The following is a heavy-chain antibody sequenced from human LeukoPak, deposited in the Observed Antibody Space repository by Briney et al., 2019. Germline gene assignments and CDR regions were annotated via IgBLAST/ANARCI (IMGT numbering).Heavy chain of an antibody. CDR3: TTGYYDILTGYFSFDY. Sequence: GGSLRLSCAASGLTFGNAWMIWEPRAPGKGLEGGGRFKTKTDGGTTDYASPVKGRFTISRDDSKNTLYLQMNSLKNEHTAVYFCTTGYYDILTGYFSFDYWGQGTLVTVSS. CDR1: GLTFGNAW. CDR2: FKTKTDGGTT. J-gene: IGHJ4*02. V-gene: IGHV3-15*01. D-gene: IGHD3-9*01.